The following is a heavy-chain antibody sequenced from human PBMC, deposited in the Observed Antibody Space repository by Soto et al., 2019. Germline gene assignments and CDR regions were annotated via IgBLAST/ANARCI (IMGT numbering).Heavy chain of an antibody. D-gene: IGHD1-1*01. Sequence: PGGSLRLSCAASEFTFSSYAMSWVRQAPGKGLEWVSAISGSGGSTYYADSVKGRFTISRDNSKNTLYLQMNSLRAEDTAVYYCAKVGLERMFKNEGIFDYWGQGTLVTVSS. CDR1: EFTFSSYA. J-gene: IGHJ4*02. V-gene: IGHV3-23*01. CDR2: ISGSGGST. CDR3: AKVGLERMFKNEGIFDY.